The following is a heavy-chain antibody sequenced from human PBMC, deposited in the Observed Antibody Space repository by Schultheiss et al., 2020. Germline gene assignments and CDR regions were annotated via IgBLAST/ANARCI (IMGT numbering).Heavy chain of an antibody. D-gene: IGHD3-10*01. CDR3: ARDLVRGAVDY. V-gene: IGHV3-33*01. Sequence: GESLKISCAASGFTFSSYGMHWVRQAPGKGLEWVAVIWYDGSNKYYADSVKGRFTISRDNSKNTLYLQMNSLRAEDTAVFYCARDLVRGAVDYWGQGTLVTVSS. J-gene: IGHJ4*02. CDR1: GFTFSSYG. CDR2: IWYDGSNK.